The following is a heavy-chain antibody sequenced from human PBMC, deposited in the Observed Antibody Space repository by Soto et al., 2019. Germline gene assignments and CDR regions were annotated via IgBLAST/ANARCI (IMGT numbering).Heavy chain of an antibody. CDR2: MYAGGTT. D-gene: IGHD2-15*01. CDR1: GFTVSSSY. V-gene: IGHV3-66*01. CDR3: AREFRDGSNTRLAFDP. Sequence: EMQLVESGEGLVQPGGSLRLSCAASGFTVSSSYMTWVRQAQGNGLEWVSVMYAGGTTYYADSVKGRFTLSRDNSQNKAHIQINNLRADYTAVYYCAREFRDGSNTRLAFDPWGQGALVTVSS. J-gene: IGHJ5*02.